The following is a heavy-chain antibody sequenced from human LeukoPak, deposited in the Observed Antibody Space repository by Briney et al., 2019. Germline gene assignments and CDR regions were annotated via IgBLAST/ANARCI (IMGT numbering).Heavy chain of an antibody. J-gene: IGHJ6*02. CDR3: ARDLGTFYYYYGMDV. Sequence: GGSLRLSCAASGFTFSSYAMHWVRQAPGKGLEWVAVISYDGSNKYCADSVKGRFTISRDNSKNTLYLQMNSLRAEDTAVYYCARDLGTFYYYYGMDVWGQGTTVTVSS. CDR1: GFTFSSYA. V-gene: IGHV3-30-3*01. CDR2: ISYDGSNK. D-gene: IGHD3-16*01.